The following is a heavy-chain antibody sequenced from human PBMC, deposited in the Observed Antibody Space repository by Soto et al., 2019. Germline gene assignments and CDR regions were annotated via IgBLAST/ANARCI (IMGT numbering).Heavy chain of an antibody. J-gene: IGHJ5*02. V-gene: IGHV4-31*03. CDR1: GGSIRSGDYY. CDR3: ARWWSGSRQGFDP. Sequence: QVQLQESGPGLVKPSQSLSLTCTVSGGSIRSGDYYWSWIRQHPGKGLEWIGYIYYSGSTYYNPSLKSRVLISVDTSQNQFSLKLSSVTAADTAVYYCARWWSGSRQGFDPWGQGTLVTVSS. D-gene: IGHD3-3*01. CDR2: IYYSGST.